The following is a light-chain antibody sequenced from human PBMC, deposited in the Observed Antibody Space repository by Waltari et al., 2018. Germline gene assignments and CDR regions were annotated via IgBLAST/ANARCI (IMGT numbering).Light chain of an antibody. CDR3: CSYAGSSNWV. V-gene: IGLV2-23*01. Sequence: QAALTQPASVSGSPGQSIPISCTGTSSDAGSYNLVSWYQQHPGKAPKLLIYEDSKRPSGVSNRFSGSKSGNTASLTISGLQAEDEADYYCCSYAGSSNWVFGGGTKLTVL. CDR2: EDS. CDR1: SSDAGSYNL. J-gene: IGLJ3*02.